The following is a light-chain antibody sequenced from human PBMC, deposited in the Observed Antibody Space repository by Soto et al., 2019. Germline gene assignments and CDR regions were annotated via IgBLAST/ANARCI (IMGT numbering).Light chain of an antibody. CDR3: SSFASSNTPVV. CDR2: EVS. J-gene: IGLJ2*01. CDR1: SSDVGAYRY. Sequence: QSVLTQPASVSGSPGQSITISCTGTSSDVGAYRYVSWYQQQPGRAPKLMIYEVSYRPLGVSNRFSGSKSGNTASLTISGLQAEDEADYYCSSFASSNTPVVFGGGTKLTVL. V-gene: IGLV2-14*01.